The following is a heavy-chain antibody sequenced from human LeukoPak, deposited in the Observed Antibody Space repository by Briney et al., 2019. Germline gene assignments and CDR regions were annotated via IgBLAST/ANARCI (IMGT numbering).Heavy chain of an antibody. CDR1: GFTFSSYD. CDR2: MSYDGFNK. V-gene: IGHV3-30*18. CDR3: AKTKGYSYGYYFDY. J-gene: IGHJ4*02. Sequence: GGSLRLSCAASGFTFSSYDMHWVRQSLGKGLEWVAVMSYDGFNKYYADSVKGRFTISRDNSKNTLYLQMNSLRAEDTAVYYCAKTKGYSYGYYFDYWGQGTLVTVSS. D-gene: IGHD5-18*01.